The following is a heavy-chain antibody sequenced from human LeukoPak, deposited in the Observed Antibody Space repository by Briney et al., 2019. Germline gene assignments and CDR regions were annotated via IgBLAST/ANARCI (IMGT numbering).Heavy chain of an antibody. Sequence: GGSLRLSCAASGFTFSSYWMRWVRQAPGKGLEWVANIKQDGSEKNYVDSVKGRFTISRDNAKNSLYLRMNSLRAEDTAVYYCAREPYYYDSSGHDYWGQGTLVTVSS. CDR1: GFTFSSYW. CDR3: AREPYYYDSSGHDY. V-gene: IGHV3-7*01. D-gene: IGHD3-22*01. CDR2: IKQDGSEK. J-gene: IGHJ4*02.